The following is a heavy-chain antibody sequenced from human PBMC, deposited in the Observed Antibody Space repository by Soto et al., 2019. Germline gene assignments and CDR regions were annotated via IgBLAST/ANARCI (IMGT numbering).Heavy chain of an antibody. CDR1: GGTLNSHA. V-gene: IGHV1-69*01. Sequence: QVQLVQSGAEVKKSGSSVKISCEASGGTLNSHAISWVRQARGQGLEGMGGVIPILDARNYSQKFHGRVTIIADESLTTVYTDLRSLTSEDTAMYYCARGVRDYGGTSSHFRQTPDVFDISGQGAMVTVSS. D-gene: IGHD3-16*01. CDR2: VIPILDAR. J-gene: IGHJ3*02. CDR3: ARGVRDYGGTSSHFRQTPDVFDI.